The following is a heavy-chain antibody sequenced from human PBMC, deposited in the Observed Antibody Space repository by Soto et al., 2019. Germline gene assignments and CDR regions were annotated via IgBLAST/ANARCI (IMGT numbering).Heavy chain of an antibody. CDR1: GFTFSSYA. J-gene: IGHJ6*02. Sequence: EVQLLESGGGLVQPGGSLRLSCAASGFTFSSYAMSWVRQAPGKGLEWVSAISGSGGSTYYADSVKGRFTIARDNSKNTLDLQMNSLRAEDTAVYYCAKTDYYDSSGYSTYYYYYGMDVWGQGTTVTVSS. CDR3: AKTDYYDSSGYSTYYYYYGMDV. D-gene: IGHD3-22*01. CDR2: ISGSGGST. V-gene: IGHV3-23*01.